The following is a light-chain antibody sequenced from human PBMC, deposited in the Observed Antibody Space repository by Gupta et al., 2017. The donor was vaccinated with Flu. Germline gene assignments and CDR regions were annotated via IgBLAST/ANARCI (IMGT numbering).Light chain of an antibody. CDR2: AAS. V-gene: IGKV1-8*01. J-gene: IGKJ2*03. CDR3: QQYYSYPYS. Sequence: STGDRVTITCRASQGISSYLAWYQQKPGKAPKLLIYAASTLQSGVPSRFSGSGSGTDFTLTISCLQSEDFATYYCQQYYSYPYSFGQGTKLEIK. CDR1: QGISSY.